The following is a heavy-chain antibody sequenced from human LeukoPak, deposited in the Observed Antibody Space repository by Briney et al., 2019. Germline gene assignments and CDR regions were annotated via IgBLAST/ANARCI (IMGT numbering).Heavy chain of an antibody. V-gene: IGHV3-23*01. D-gene: IGHD3-22*01. Sequence: GGSLRLSCAASGFTFSSYAMSWVRQAPGKGLEWVSAISGSGGSTYYADSVKGRFTISRDNSKNTLYLQMNSLRAEDTAVYYCAKVKENYYDSSGYYFFDYWGQGTLVTVSS. J-gene: IGHJ4*02. CDR1: GFTFSSYA. CDR2: ISGSGGST. CDR3: AKVKENYYDSSGYYFFDY.